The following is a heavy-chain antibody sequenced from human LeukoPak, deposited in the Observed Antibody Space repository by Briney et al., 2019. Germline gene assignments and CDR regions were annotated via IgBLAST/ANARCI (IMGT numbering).Heavy chain of an antibody. D-gene: IGHD6-13*01. CDR1: GFTFSSYS. CDR2: SSSYI. J-gene: IGHJ4*02. Sequence: GGSLRLSCAASGFTFSSYSMNWVRQAPGKGLEWVSSSSSYIYYADSVKGRFTIAGDNAKKSLYLQMNSLRAEDTAVYYCASPYNSRWYELCYWGQGTLVTVSS. CDR3: ASPYNSRWYELCY. V-gene: IGHV3-21*01.